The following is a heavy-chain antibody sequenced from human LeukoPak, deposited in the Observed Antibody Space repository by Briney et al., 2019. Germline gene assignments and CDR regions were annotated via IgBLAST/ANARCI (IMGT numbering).Heavy chain of an antibody. CDR2: IYHSGST. J-gene: IGHJ4*02. Sequence: SETLSLTCAVSGYSISSGYYWGWIRQPPGKGLEWIGSIYHSGSTYYNPSLKSRVTISVDTSKNQFSLKLSSVTAADTAVYHCARVFSGSGWYGGPFEYWGQGTLVTVSS. D-gene: IGHD6-19*01. V-gene: IGHV4-38-2*01. CDR3: ARVFSGSGWYGGPFEY. CDR1: GYSISSGYY.